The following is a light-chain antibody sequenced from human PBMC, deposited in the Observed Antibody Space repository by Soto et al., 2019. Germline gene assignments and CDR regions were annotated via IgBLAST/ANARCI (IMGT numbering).Light chain of an antibody. Sequence: QSARTQAASVSGSPGQSITASCTGTSSDVGHYNYVSWYQHHPGKAPKLMIYEVTNRPSGVSDRFSGSRSGNTAFLTISGLQAEDEAHYYCSSYTSSNTGVFGGGTKLT. CDR3: SSYTSSNTGV. J-gene: IGLJ3*02. V-gene: IGLV2-14*01. CDR1: SSDVGHYNY. CDR2: EVT.